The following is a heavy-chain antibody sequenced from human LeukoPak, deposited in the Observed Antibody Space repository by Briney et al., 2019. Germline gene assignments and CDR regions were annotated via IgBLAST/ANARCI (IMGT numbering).Heavy chain of an antibody. D-gene: IGHD3-22*01. CDR2: IYYSGST. V-gene: IGHV4-59*01. J-gene: IGHJ4*02. CDR1: GGSISSYY. CDR3: ARASSYYYDSSGYYFDY. Sequence: SETLSLTCTVSGGSISSYYWSWIRQPPGKGLEWIGYIYYSGSTNYNPSLKSRVTISVDTSKNQFSLKLSSVTAADTAVYYCARASSYYYDSSGYYFDYWGQGTLVTVSS.